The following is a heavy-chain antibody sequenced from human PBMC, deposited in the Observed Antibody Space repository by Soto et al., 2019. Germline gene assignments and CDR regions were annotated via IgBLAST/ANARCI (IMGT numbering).Heavy chain of an antibody. V-gene: IGHV1-18*01. CDR1: GYTFTSYG. D-gene: IGHD5-18*01. J-gene: IGHJ5*02. Sequence: ASVKVSCKASGYTFTSYGISWVRQAPGQGLEWMGWISACNGNTNYAQKLQGRVTMTTDTSTSTAYMELRSLRSDDTAVYYCARSQPGKHRFDPWGQGTLVTVSS. CDR2: ISACNGNT. CDR3: ARSQPGKHRFDP.